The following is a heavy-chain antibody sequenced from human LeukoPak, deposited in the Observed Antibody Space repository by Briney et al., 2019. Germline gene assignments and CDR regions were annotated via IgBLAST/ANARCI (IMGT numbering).Heavy chain of an antibody. V-gene: IGHV3-21*01. J-gene: IGHJ6*02. CDR1: GFTFSSYS. CDR3: ARDRSPGYYDFWSGYYDGMDV. CDR2: ISSSSSYI. D-gene: IGHD3-3*01. Sequence: PGGSLRLSCAASGFTFSSYSMNWVRQAPGKGLEWVSSISSSSSYIYYADSVKGRFTISRDNAKNSLYLQMNSLRVEDTAVYYCARDRSPGYYDFWSGYYDGMDVWGQGTTVTVSS.